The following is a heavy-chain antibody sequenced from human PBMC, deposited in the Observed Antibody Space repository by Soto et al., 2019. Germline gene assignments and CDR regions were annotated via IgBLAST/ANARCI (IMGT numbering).Heavy chain of an antibody. CDR2: IYSGGST. V-gene: IGHV3-66*01. CDR1: GFTVSSNY. J-gene: IGHJ6*03. D-gene: IGHD2-15*01. Sequence: GGSLRLSCAASGFTVSSNYMSGVRQAPGKGLEWVSVIYSGGSTYYADSVKGRFTISRDNSKNTLYLQMNSLRAEDTAVYYCARYCSGGSCQTTYYYYYYMDVWGKGTTVTVSS. CDR3: ARYCSGGSCQTTYYYYYYMDV.